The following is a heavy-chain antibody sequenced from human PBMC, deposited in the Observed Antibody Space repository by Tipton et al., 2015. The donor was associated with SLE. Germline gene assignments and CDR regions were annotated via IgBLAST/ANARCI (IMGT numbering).Heavy chain of an antibody. D-gene: IGHD5-24*01. Sequence: TLSLTCAVYGGSLSGDYWNWIRQPPGKGLEWIGYINYSGSTNYNPSLKSRVTISVDTSKNQFSLKLSSVTAADTAVYYCARLEGDGYKWYFDYWGQGTLVTVST. CDR3: ARLEGDGYKWYFDY. CDR2: INYSGST. V-gene: IGHV4-59*08. CDR1: GGSLSGDY. J-gene: IGHJ4*02.